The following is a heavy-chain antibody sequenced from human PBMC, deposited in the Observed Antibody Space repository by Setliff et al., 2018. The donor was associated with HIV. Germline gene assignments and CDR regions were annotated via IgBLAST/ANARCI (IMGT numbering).Heavy chain of an antibody. CDR3: AKLDYYDYSGSWARKVAIDF. CDR1: GFTLSYYS. V-gene: IGHV3-48*01. D-gene: IGHD3-22*01. J-gene: IGHJ3*01. Sequence: PGGSLRLSCAASGFTLSYYSMNWVRQAPGKGLEWVSYISPSSSTLYYADSVKGRFTISRDNSNNTLSLQMSSLRAEDTALYYCAKLDYYDYSGSWARKVAIDFWGRGTMVTVSS. CDR2: ISPSSSTL.